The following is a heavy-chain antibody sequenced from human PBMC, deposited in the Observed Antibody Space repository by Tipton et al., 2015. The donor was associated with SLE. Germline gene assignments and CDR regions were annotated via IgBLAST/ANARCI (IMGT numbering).Heavy chain of an antibody. J-gene: IGHJ6*03. Sequence: QLVQSGVEVKKPGASVRVSCKASGYTFTNFGISWVRQAPGQGLEWMGWISGYNGNTNYAQNFQGRVTMTTDTSTRTAYMELRSLRSDDTAVYYCASAIVVVPGHYYRDVWGKGTTVTISS. CDR2: ISGYNGNT. CDR3: ASAIVVVPGHYYRDV. CDR1: GYTFTNFG. V-gene: IGHV1-18*01. D-gene: IGHD2-2*01.